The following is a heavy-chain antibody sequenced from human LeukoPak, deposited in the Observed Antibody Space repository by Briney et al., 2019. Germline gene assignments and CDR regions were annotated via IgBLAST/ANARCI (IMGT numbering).Heavy chain of an antibody. CDR3: AKDAERDFWSGYYLHRNAFDY. V-gene: IGHV3-23*01. J-gene: IGHJ4*02. D-gene: IGHD3-3*01. Sequence: GGSLRLSCAASGFTFSSYAMSWVRQAPGKGLEWVSAISGSGGSTYYADSVKGRFTISRDNSKNTLYLQMNSLRAEDTAVYYCAKDAERDFWSGYYLHRNAFDYWGQGTLVTVSS. CDR1: GFTFSSYA. CDR2: ISGSGGST.